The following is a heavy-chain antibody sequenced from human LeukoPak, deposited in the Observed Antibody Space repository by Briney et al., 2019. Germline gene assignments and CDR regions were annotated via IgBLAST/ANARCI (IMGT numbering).Heavy chain of an antibody. J-gene: IGHJ4*02. CDR3: ARARQWLVDLDY. CDR2: ISYDGSNK. D-gene: IGHD6-19*01. V-gene: IGHV3-30-3*01. CDR1: GFTFSSYA. Sequence: GGSLRLSCAASGFTFSSYAMHWVRQAPGKGLEWVAVISYDGSNKYYADSVKGRFTISRDNSKNTLYLQMNSLRAEDTAVYYCARARQWLVDLDYWGRGTLVTVSS.